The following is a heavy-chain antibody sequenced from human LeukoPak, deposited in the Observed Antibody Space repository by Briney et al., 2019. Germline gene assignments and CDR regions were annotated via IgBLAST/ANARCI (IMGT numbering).Heavy chain of an antibody. Sequence: GESLKISCKGSGYSFTSSWIGWLRQMPGKGLEWMGIIYPGDSDTRYGPSFQGQVTISADKSITTAYLQWSSLKASDTAMYYCARRFAYYYDSGSYGAFDIWGQGTMVTVSS. V-gene: IGHV5-51*01. J-gene: IGHJ3*02. CDR2: IYPGDSDT. D-gene: IGHD3-10*01. CDR1: GYSFTSSW. CDR3: ARRFAYYYDSGSYGAFDI.